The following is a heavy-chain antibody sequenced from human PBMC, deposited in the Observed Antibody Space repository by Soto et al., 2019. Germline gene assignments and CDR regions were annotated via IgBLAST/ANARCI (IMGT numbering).Heavy chain of an antibody. CDR2: INPIGGAT. CDR1: GYTFMNYH. V-gene: IGHV1-46*01. Sequence: ASVKVSCKASGYTFMNYHMHWVRQAPGRGLEWLGKINPIGGATTYAPKFKGRLTMTRDTSTSTVYMELTSLTSEDSAVYFCARAASALLWGPGTQVTVSS. J-gene: IGHJ4*02. CDR3: ARAASALL. D-gene: IGHD6-13*01.